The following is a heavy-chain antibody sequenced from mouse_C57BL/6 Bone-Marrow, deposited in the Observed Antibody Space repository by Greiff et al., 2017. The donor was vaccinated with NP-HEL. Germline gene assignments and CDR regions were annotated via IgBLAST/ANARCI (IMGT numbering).Heavy chain of an antibody. CDR2: IYPGNSDT. D-gene: IGHD1-1*01. V-gene: IGHV1-5*01. J-gene: IGHJ2*01. Sequence: VQLQQSGTVLARPGASVKMSCKTSGYTFTSYWMHWVKQRPGQGLEWIGAIYPGNSDTSYTPKFKGKATLTAVTSASTAYMELSSLTNEDSAVQDCTSRDYGSLFDYWGQGTTLTVSS. CDR1: GYTFTSYW. CDR3: TSRDYGSLFDY.